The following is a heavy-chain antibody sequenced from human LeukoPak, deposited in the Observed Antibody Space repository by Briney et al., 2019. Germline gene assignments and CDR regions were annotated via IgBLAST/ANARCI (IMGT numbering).Heavy chain of an antibody. D-gene: IGHD1-26*01. CDR1: GFTFSSYE. V-gene: IGHV3-48*03. J-gene: IGHJ3*02. CDR3: ARGEEWELVDDTFDS. CDR2: ISSRGSTI. Sequence: GGSLRLSCAASGFTFSSYEMNWVRQAPGKGLEWVSYISSRGSTIYYADSVRGRFTISRDNAKNSLYLQMNSLRAEDTAVYYCARGEEWELVDDTFDSWGQGTMVTVSS.